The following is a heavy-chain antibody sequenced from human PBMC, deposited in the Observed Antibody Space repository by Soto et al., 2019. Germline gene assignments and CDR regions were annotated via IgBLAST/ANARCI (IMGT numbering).Heavy chain of an antibody. CDR2: IYYSGIA. J-gene: IGHJ6*02. Sequence: PSETLSLTCTVSGGSISTYYWSWIRQPLGKGLEWIGYIYYSGIANYNPSLKSRVTISVDTSKNQFSLKLTSVTAADTAVYYCRRSIRYNTDVWGQGTTVTVSS. V-gene: IGHV4-59*08. CDR1: GGSISTYY. CDR3: RRSIRYNTDV. D-gene: IGHD5-18*01.